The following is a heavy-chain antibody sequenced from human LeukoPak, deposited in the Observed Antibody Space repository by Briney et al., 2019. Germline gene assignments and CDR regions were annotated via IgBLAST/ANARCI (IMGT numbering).Heavy chain of an antibody. D-gene: IGHD1-26*01. CDR3: VKTSASPKGYFDY. Sequence: GGSLRLSCSASGFTFSSYAMYWVRQAPGKGLEYVSGININGDSTFYADSVKGRFTISRDNSKNTLYLQMSSLRAEDTALYYCVKTSASPKGYFDYWGQGTLVTVST. CDR2: ININGDST. CDR1: GFTFSSYA. V-gene: IGHV3-64D*09. J-gene: IGHJ4*02.